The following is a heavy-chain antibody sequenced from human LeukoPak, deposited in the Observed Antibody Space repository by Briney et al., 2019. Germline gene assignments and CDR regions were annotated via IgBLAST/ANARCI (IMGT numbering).Heavy chain of an antibody. CDR1: GGSISSYH. CDR3: AAYDSSGYAFHY. V-gene: IGHV4-59*01. Sequence: SETLSLTCTVSGGSISSYHWSWIRQPPGKGLEWIGYMFYSGITNYNPSLKSRVTISVDTSKNQFSLRLTSVTAADTAVYYCAAYDSSGYAFHYWGQGTLVTVSS. J-gene: IGHJ4*02. CDR2: MFYSGIT. D-gene: IGHD3-22*01.